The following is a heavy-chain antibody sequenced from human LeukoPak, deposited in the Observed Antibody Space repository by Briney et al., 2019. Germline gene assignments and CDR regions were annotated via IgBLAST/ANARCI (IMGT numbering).Heavy chain of an antibody. CDR3: ARGRSLVGPFDL. Sequence: GGSLRLTCTASGFSFADHYLSWIRQPPGKGLEWVSYISRGGSNLKYGESVEGRFTIPRDNAEKSLYLDMDSLKAEDTAVYYCARGRSLVGPFDLWGQGTVVTVSS. CDR1: GFSFADHY. CDR2: ISRGGSNL. D-gene: IGHD3-9*01. J-gene: IGHJ3*01. V-gene: IGHV3-11*04.